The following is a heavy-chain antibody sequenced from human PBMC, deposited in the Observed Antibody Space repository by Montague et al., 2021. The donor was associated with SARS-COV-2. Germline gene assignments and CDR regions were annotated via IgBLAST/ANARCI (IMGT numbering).Heavy chain of an antibody. Sequence: ETLSLTCSVSGGSINNYYWGWVRQSSGKGLEWIGYIYYSGSVTTSYNPSLKSRVSISVGTSENQFSLKLTSVTAADTAVYYCARRGGGEVFARFMYWYFDVWSRGSLVTVSS. CDR1: GGSINNYY. V-gene: IGHV4-59*13. J-gene: IGHJ2*01. CDR2: IYYSGSVTT. D-gene: IGHD2-21*01. CDR3: ARRGGGEVFARFMYWYFDV.